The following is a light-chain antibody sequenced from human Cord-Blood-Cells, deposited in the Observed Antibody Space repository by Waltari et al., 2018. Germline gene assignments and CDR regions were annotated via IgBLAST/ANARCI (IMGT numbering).Light chain of an antibody. J-gene: IGKJ1*01. Sequence: DIQMTQSRYSLSASVGDRVTITCRAGQSISSHLNWYQQKPGKAPKLLIYAASSLQSGVPSRFSGSGAWTDFTLTISSLQPEDFATYYCQQSYSTPPFGQGTKVEIK. CDR2: AAS. CDR3: QQSYSTPP. V-gene: IGKV1-39*01. CDR1: QSISSH.